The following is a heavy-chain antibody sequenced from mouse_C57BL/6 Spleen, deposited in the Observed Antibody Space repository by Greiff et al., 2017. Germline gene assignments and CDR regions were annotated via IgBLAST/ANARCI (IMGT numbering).Heavy chain of an antibody. CDR1: GFTFSSYA. J-gene: IGHJ2*01. CDR2: ISSGGDYI. V-gene: IGHV5-9-1*02. CDR3: TRDNYGSTSDGPFDY. Sequence: EVKLVESGEGLVKPGGSLKLSCAASGFTFSSYAMSWVRQTPEKRLEWVAYISSGGDYIYYADTVKGRFTISRDNARNTLYLQMSSLKSEDTAMYYCTRDNYGSTSDGPFDYWGQGTTLTVSS. D-gene: IGHD1-1*01.